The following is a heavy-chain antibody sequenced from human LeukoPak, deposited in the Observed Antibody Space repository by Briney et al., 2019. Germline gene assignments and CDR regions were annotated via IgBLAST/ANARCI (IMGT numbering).Heavy chain of an antibody. D-gene: IGHD3-3*01. CDR3: ARDGGPIDFWSGHGAFDI. Sequence: ASVKVSCKASGYTFTGYYMHWVRQAPGQGLEWMGWINPNSGGTNYAQKFQGRVTMTRDTSISTAYMELRSLRSDDTAVYYCARDGGPIDFWSGHGAFDIWGQGTMVTVSS. J-gene: IGHJ3*02. V-gene: IGHV1-2*02. CDR1: GYTFTGYY. CDR2: INPNSGGT.